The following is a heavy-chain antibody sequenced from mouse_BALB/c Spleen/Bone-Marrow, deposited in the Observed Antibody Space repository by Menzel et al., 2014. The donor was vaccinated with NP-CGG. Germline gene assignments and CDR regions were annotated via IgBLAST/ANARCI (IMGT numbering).Heavy chain of an antibody. J-gene: IGHJ2*01. V-gene: IGHV1-54*03. CDR3: ARGGHGSY. Sequence: QVQLQQPGAELVRPGTSVKVSCKASGYAFTNYLIEWVKQRPGQGLEWIGVINPGSGGTNYNEKFKGKATLTADNSSNTAYMHLSSLTSDDSAVYFCARGGHGSYWGQGTTLPDSS. CDR2: INPGSGGT. CDR1: GYAFTNYL. D-gene: IGHD2-2*01.